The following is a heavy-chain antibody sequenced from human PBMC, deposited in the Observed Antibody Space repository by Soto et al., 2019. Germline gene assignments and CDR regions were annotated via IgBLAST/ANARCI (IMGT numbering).Heavy chain of an antibody. J-gene: IGHJ4*02. CDR2: ISSSSSTI. Sequence: GSLRLSCAASGFSFSTYAMTWVRQAPGKGLEWVSYISSSSSTIYYADSVKGRFTISRDNAKNSLYLQMNSLRDEDTAVYYCAREKVYYDILTGYYPYFDYWGQGTLVTVS. CDR3: AREKVYYDILTGYYPYFDY. CDR1: GFSFSTYA. D-gene: IGHD3-9*01. V-gene: IGHV3-48*02.